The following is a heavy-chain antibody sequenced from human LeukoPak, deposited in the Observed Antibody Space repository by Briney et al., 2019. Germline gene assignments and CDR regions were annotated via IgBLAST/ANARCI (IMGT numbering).Heavy chain of an antibody. Sequence: GASVKVSCKASGYIFTSYFMHWVRQAPGKGLEWAAFIRYDGSNKYYADSVKGRFTISRDNSKNTLYLQMNSLRAADTAVYYCAKDPTHYRVWDDYDSTVLSYWGQGTLVTVSS. CDR2: IRYDGSNK. V-gene: IGHV3-30*02. CDR1: GYIFTSYF. CDR3: AKDPTHYRVWDDYDSTVLSY. J-gene: IGHJ4*02. D-gene: IGHD3-22*01.